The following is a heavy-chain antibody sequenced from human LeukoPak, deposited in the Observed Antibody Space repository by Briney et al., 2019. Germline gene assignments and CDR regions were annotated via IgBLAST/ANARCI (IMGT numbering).Heavy chain of an antibody. Sequence: PETLSLTWAVYAASFSVYYWSWIRQPPGKGLEWIGEINHSGSTNYNPSLKSRVTISVDTSKNQFSLKLSSVTAADTAVYYCARGVYDSSGYYLPYFDYWGQGTLVTVTS. J-gene: IGHJ4*02. CDR1: AASFSVYY. CDR2: INHSGST. V-gene: IGHV4-34*01. CDR3: ARGVYDSSGYYLPYFDY. D-gene: IGHD3-22*01.